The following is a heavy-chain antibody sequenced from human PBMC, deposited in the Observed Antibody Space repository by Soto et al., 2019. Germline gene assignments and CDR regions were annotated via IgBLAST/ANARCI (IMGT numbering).Heavy chain of an antibody. V-gene: IGHV1-18*04. CDR3: ARGQIQSDFDY. Sequence: GASVKFSCKASGYTFTSYGLNWVRQAPGQGLEWMGWITAYNDNTNYAQKVQGRAILTIDTSTTTGYMELRSLRSDDTAVYYCARGQIQSDFDYWGQGTLVTVSS. D-gene: IGHD3-3*01. CDR1: GYTFTSYG. CDR2: ITAYNDNT. J-gene: IGHJ4*02.